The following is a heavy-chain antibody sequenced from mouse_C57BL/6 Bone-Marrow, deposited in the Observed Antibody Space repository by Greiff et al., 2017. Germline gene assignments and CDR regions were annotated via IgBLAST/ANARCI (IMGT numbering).Heavy chain of an antibody. CDR1: GYTFTSYW. Sequence: QVQLQQPGAELVKPGASVKLSCKASGYTFTSYWMHWVKQRPGQGLEWIGMIHPNSGSTNYNEKFKSQATLTVDKSSSTAYMQLSSLTSEDSAVYYCARGRLRPWFAYWGQGTLVTVSA. V-gene: IGHV1-64*01. D-gene: IGHD2-4*01. CDR2: IHPNSGST. CDR3: ARGRLRPWFAY. J-gene: IGHJ3*01.